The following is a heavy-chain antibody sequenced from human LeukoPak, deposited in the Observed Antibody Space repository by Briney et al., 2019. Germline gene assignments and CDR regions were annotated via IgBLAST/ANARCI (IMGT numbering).Heavy chain of an antibody. V-gene: IGHV4-59*02. CDR1: GVSVGSYY. Sequence: SETLSLTCTVSGVSVGSYYWSWIRQSPGKGLEWIGYVYYNGITNYNPSLKSRVTISVDTSKIQSSLRLTSVTAADTAVYYCARDWRGVPGTARYYYFGMDVWGQGATVTVSS. D-gene: IGHD6-13*01. J-gene: IGHJ6*02. CDR2: VYYNGIT. CDR3: ARDWRGVPGTARYYYFGMDV.